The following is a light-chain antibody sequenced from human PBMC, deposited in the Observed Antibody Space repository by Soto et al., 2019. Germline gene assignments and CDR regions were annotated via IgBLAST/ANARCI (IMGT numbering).Light chain of an antibody. Sequence: DIQMTQSPSSLSASVEDRVTITCRASQSISSYLNWYQQKPGKAPKLLIYAASSLQSGVPSRFSGSGSGTDFTLTISSLQPEDFATYYCQQTYNTPWTFGQGTKVEIK. V-gene: IGKV1-39*01. J-gene: IGKJ1*01. CDR2: AAS. CDR3: QQTYNTPWT. CDR1: QSISSY.